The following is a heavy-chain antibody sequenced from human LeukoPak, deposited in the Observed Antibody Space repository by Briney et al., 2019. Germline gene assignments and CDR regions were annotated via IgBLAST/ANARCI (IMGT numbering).Heavy chain of an antibody. CDR1: GYTLTELS. CDR2: FDPEDGET. CDR3: ATSRTAMVSGPKYYFDY. Sequence: APVKGSCTVSGYTLTELSMHGVRQTPGKGLEWMGGFDPEDGETIYAQKFQGRVTMTEDASTDTAYMELSSLRSEDTAVYYCATSRTAMVSGPKYYFDYWGRGTGDTVSS. J-gene: IGHJ4*02. D-gene: IGHD5-18*01. V-gene: IGHV1-24*01.